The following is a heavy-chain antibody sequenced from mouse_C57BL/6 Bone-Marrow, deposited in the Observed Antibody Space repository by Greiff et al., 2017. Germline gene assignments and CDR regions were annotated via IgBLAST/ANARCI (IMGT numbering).Heavy chain of an antibody. J-gene: IGHJ1*03. D-gene: IGHD1-1*01. CDR3: TRITTVVAALSYWYIDV. V-gene: IGHV14-4*01. CDR2: IDPADGDT. Sequence: EVQLKESGAELVRPGASVKLSCTASGFNIKDDYMHWVKQRPEQGLEWIGWIDPADGDTEYASQFQGKATITVDTSSNTAYLPLSSLTSEDTAVYYCTRITTVVAALSYWYIDVGDRGTTITGTS. CDR1: GFNIKDDY.